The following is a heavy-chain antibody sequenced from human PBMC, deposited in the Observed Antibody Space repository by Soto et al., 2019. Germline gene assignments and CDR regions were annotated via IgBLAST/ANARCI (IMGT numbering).Heavy chain of an antibody. CDR3: ARDDPSSGITPFDY. Sequence: EVQLVESGGGLVKPGGSLRLSCAASGFTFSRYSMNWVRQAPGKGLEWVSSINSDSIYIDYADSVKGRLTISRDNAENSLYLQMNSLRAEDTAVYYCARDDPSSGITPFDYWGQGTLVTVSS. J-gene: IGHJ4*02. CDR2: INSDSIYI. CDR1: GFTFSRYS. D-gene: IGHD3-10*01. V-gene: IGHV3-21*01.